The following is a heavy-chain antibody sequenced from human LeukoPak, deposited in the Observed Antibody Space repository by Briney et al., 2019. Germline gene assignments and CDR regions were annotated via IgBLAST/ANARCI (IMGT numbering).Heavy chain of an antibody. J-gene: IGHJ6*03. CDR3: ARVPQTWFGESLRYYYMDV. Sequence: ASVKVSCKASGYTFTGYYMHWVRQAPGQGLEWMGWINPNSGGTNYAQKFQGRVTMTRDTSISTAYMELSRLRSDDTAVYYCARVPQTWFGESLRYYYMDVWGKGTTVTISS. D-gene: IGHD3-10*01. V-gene: IGHV1-2*02. CDR1: GYTFTGYY. CDR2: INPNSGGT.